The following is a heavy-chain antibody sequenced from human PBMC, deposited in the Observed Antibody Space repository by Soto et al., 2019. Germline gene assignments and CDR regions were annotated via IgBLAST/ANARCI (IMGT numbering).Heavy chain of an antibody. D-gene: IGHD1-1*01. CDR2: IDAANGNT. J-gene: IGHJ4*02. Sequence: QVQLVQSGAEVKKTGASVKVSCEASGYTFVNYAVHWVRQAPGQSLEWMGWIDAANGNTEYSHKIQGRVTMTRDTSARTVYMELSSLRSEDTAVYYCARDRTVQLERRGAPDYWGQGTLVTVSS. V-gene: IGHV1-3*01. CDR1: GYTFVNYA. CDR3: ARDRTVQLERRGAPDY.